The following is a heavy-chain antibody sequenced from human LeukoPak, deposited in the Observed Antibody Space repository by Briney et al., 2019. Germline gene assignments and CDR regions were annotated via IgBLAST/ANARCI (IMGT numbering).Heavy chain of an antibody. CDR1: GGSISSYY. CDR2: IYTSGST. J-gene: IGHJ6*03. CDR3: ARGGSYSSSFNYSYYMDV. Sequence: SETLSLTCTVSGGSISSYYWSWIRQPAGKGLEWIGRIYTSGSTNYNPSLKSRVTMSVDTSKNQFSLKLSSVTAADTAVYYCARGGSYSSSFNYSYYMDVWGKGTTVTVSS. D-gene: IGHD6-6*01. V-gene: IGHV4-4*07.